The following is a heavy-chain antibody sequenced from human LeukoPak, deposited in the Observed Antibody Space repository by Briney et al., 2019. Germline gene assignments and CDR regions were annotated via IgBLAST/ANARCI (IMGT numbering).Heavy chain of an antibody. D-gene: IGHD6-19*01. Sequence: GGSLRLSCAASGFDFSNQAMSWVRQAPGKGLEWVSAISGSGGSTYYADSVKGRFTISRDNSKNTLYLQMNSLRAEDTAVYYCAKRADSSGWYSWFDYWGQGTLVTVSS. CDR2: ISGSGGST. CDR1: GFDFSNQA. J-gene: IGHJ4*02. CDR3: AKRADSSGWYSWFDY. V-gene: IGHV3-23*01.